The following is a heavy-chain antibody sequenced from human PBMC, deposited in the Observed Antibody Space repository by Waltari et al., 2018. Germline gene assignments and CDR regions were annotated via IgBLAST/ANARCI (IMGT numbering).Heavy chain of an antibody. CDR2: IYYSGST. Sequence: QVQLQESGPGLVKPSETLSLTCTVSGGSISSYYWSWIRRPPGKGLEWIGYIYYSGSTNYNPALKSRVTISVDTSKNQFSLKLSSVTAADTAVYYCARLEQHSSSSLAFDIWGQGTMVTVSS. CDR1: GGSISSYY. V-gene: IGHV4-59*08. CDR3: ARLEQHSSSSLAFDI. D-gene: IGHD6-6*01. J-gene: IGHJ3*02.